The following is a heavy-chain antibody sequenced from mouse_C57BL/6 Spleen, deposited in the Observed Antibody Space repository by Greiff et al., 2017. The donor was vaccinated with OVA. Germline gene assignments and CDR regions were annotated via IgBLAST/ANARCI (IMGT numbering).Heavy chain of an antibody. D-gene: IGHD1-1*01. CDR2: IDPSDSYT. V-gene: IGHV1-69*01. CDR3: AKPWYSGSNYWYFDF. J-gene: IGHJ1*03. Sequence: QVQLQQPGAELVMPGASVKLSCKASGYTFTSYWMHWVKQRPGQGLEWIGEIDPSDSYTNYNQKFKGKSTLTVDKSSSTAYMQLSSLTSEDSSVDSSAKPWYSGSNYWYFDFWGTGTTVTVSS. CDR1: GYTFTSYW.